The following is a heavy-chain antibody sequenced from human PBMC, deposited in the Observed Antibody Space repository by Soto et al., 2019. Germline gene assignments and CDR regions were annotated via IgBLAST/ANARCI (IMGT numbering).Heavy chain of an antibody. J-gene: IGHJ4*02. D-gene: IGHD5-12*01. Sequence: SLRLSCAASGFTFSSYAMSWVRQAPGKGLEWVSAISGSGGSTYYADSVKGRFTISRDNSKNTLYLQMNSLRAEDTAVYYCAKGHNLATISRPSNYFDYWGQGTLVTVSS. CDR1: GFTFSSYA. CDR3: AKGHNLATISRPSNYFDY. V-gene: IGHV3-23*01. CDR2: ISGSGGST.